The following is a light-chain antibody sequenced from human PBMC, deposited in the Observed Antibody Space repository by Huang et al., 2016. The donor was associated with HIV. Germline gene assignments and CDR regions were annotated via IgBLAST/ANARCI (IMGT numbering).Light chain of an antibody. CDR2: GAS. V-gene: IGKV3-15*01. Sequence: EIVMTQSPGTLSVSPGERATLSCRASQRVSNNLAWYQQQPGQAPRLLIYGASLRATGLPARFSGSGSGTEFTLTISSLQSEDFAVYYCQQYNNWPTTFGPGTKVDIK. CDR1: QRVSNN. J-gene: IGKJ3*01. CDR3: QQYNNWPTT.